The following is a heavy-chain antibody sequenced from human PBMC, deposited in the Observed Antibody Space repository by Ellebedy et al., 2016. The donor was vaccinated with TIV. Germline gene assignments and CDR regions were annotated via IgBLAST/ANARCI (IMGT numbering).Heavy chain of an antibody. J-gene: IGHJ6*02. Sequence: GESLKISCAASGFSFNSYAMSWVRQAPGKGLEWVSTISNTCSRTYYADSVEGRFIISRDNSRRTLFLQMNSLRAEDTAVYYCAKDMVFGDGKWEIDVWGQGTTVTVSS. CDR3: AKDMVFGDGKWEIDV. V-gene: IGHV3-23*01. CDR1: GFSFNSYA. D-gene: IGHD1-26*01. CDR2: ISNTCSRT.